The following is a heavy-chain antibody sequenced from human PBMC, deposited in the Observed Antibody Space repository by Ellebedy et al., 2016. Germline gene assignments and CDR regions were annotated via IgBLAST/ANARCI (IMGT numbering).Heavy chain of an antibody. D-gene: IGHD2-21*01. J-gene: IGHJ6*03. Sequence: GGSLRLXXAASGFTFSSYWMSWVRQAPGKGLEWVANIKQDGSEKYYVDSVKGRFTISRDNAKNSLYLQMNSLRAEDTAVYYCARDHPFPYMDVWGKGTTVTVSS. CDR1: GFTFSSYW. CDR2: IKQDGSEK. V-gene: IGHV3-7*01. CDR3: ARDHPFPYMDV.